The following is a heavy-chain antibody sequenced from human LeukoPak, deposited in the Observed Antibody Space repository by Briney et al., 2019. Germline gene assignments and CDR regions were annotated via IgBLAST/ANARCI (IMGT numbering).Heavy chain of an antibody. CDR3: AGDEVSSWYGNFDY. Sequence: PGGSLRLSCAASGFTVRSNYMNWVRQAPGKGREWVSVIYSGGATHYADSVKGRFTISRDTSKNTLYLQMNSLRAEDTAVYYCAGDEVSSWYGNFDYWGQGTLVTVSS. CDR2: IYSGGAT. CDR1: GFTVRSNY. J-gene: IGHJ4*02. D-gene: IGHD6-13*01. V-gene: IGHV3-66*01.